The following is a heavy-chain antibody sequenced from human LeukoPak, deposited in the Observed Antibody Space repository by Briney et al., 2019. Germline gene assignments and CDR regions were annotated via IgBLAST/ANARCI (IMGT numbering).Heavy chain of an antibody. V-gene: IGHV3-7*01. D-gene: IGHD7-27*01. CDR2: IKEDGREK. Sequence: PGGSLRLSCAASGFTFSSYGMSWVRQAPGKGLEWVANIKEDGREKYYVDSVKGRFTISRDNAKNSLYLQMNSLRAEDTAVYYCASYHWGIEDWGQGTLVTVSS. J-gene: IGHJ4*02. CDR1: GFTFSSYG. CDR3: ASYHWGIED.